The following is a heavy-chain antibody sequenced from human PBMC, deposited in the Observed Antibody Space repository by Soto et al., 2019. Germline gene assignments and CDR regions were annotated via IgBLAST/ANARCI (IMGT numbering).Heavy chain of an antibody. J-gene: IGHJ4*03. D-gene: IGHD5-18*01. CDR3: ETLGYTYGTSLDN. V-gene: IGHV4-31*02. CDR2: INYSGST. Sequence: RPRPGKGLECIGYINYSGSTYYNPSLRSRVTISVDTSQGQISLKLSSVTAADTALYYCETLGYTYGTSLDNSGQRTLVS.